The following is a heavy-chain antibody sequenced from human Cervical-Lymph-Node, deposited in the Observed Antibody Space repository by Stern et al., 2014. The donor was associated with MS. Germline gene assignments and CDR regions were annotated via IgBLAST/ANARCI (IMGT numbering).Heavy chain of an antibody. Sequence: QVQLQESGPGLVKPSQTLSLTCTVSGGSIHSGPYHWTWLRPHPGKGLERIGYIFYNGKTYHNPLLRRIATTSIDTSKTQVSLKLTSLTAADTAVYYCARENWKGRQGNLDYWGQGTLVTVSP. V-gene: IGHV4-31*01. CDR1: GGSIHSGPYH. D-gene: IGHD1-1*01. J-gene: IGHJ4*02. CDR3: ARENWKGRQGNLDY. CDR2: IFYNGKT.